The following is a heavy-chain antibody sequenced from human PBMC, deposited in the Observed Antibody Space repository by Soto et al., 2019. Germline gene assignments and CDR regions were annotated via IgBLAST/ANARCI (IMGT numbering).Heavy chain of an antibody. CDR3: ARRQSGTTFYYYGMDV. CDR1: GFTFSSSW. J-gene: IGHJ6*02. Sequence: GGSLRLSCAASGFTFSSSWMSWVRQAPGKGLEWVANIKQDGSGKYYVVSVKGRFTISRDNARNSLFLQMNSLRAEDTAVYYCARRQSGTTFYYYGMDVWGHGTTVTVSS. CDR2: IKQDGSGK. V-gene: IGHV3-7*03. D-gene: IGHD1-1*01.